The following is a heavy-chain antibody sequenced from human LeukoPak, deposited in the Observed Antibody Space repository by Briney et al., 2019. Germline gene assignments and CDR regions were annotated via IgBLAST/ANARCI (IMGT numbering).Heavy chain of an antibody. CDR3: ARVTGYYNGDYFDY. Sequence: GGSLRLSCAASGFTVSSDYMSWVRQAPGKGLEWVSVIYTGGSTYYADSVRGRFTISRDNFKNTLYLQMNSLRAEDTALYYCARVTGYYNGDYFDYWGQGTLVTVSS. J-gene: IGHJ4*02. CDR1: GFTVSSDY. V-gene: IGHV3-53*01. D-gene: IGHD3-9*01. CDR2: IYTGGST.